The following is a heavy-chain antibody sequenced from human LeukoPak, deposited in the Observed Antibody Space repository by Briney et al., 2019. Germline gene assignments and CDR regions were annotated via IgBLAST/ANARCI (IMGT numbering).Heavy chain of an antibody. CDR3: ARDRLRFLEWLPPYGYYYGMDV. CDR2: IIAYNGNT. Sequence: GSVKVSYKASGYTFTSYGISWVRQAPGQGLEWMGWIIAYNGNTNYAQKLQGRVTMTTDTSTSTAYMELRSLRSDDTAVYYCARDRLRFLEWLPPYGYYYGMDVWGQGTTVTVSS. D-gene: IGHD3-3*01. J-gene: IGHJ6*02. CDR1: GYTFTSYG. V-gene: IGHV1-18*01.